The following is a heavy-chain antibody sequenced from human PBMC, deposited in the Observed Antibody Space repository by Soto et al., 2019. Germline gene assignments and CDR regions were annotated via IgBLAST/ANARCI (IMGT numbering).Heavy chain of an antibody. CDR3: ARQFDYDSSGYYYAY. V-gene: IGHV1-69*01. J-gene: IGHJ4*02. CDR2: IIPLFGTA. CDR1: GGTFSRYA. D-gene: IGHD3-22*01. Sequence: QVQLVQSGAEVKKPASSVKVSCKASGGTFSRYAISWVRQAPGQGLEWMGGIIPLFGTANYAQKFQGRVTITEDESTSTVYMELSSLRSEDTAVYYCARQFDYDSSGYYYAYWGQGTLVTVSS.